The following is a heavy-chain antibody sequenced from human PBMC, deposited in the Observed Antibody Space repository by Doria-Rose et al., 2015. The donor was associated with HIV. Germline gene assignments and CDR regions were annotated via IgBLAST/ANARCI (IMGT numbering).Heavy chain of an antibody. V-gene: IGHV4-31*03. D-gene: IGHD3-3*01. CDR2: TYYTGTS. CDR3: ARMGSYRELDY. Sequence: VQLLESGPGLVKPSETLSLTCSVSGASVSSRGYYWNWIRQVPGKGLESLGYTYYTGTSDYSPSLKSRLNMAVDTSKNQFSLKLSFVTVADTAVCYCARMGSYRELDYWGQGALVIVSA. CDR1: GASVSSRGYY. J-gene: IGHJ4*02.